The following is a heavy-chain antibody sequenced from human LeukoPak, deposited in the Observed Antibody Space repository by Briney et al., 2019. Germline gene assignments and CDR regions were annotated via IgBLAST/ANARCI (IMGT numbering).Heavy chain of an antibody. V-gene: IGHV4-34*01. D-gene: IGHD1-26*01. CDR3: ARGGRIVGTTPVLDY. J-gene: IGHJ4*02. Sequence: SETLSLTCAVYGASFSGYYWSWIRQPPGKGLEWIGEINHRGSTNYNPSLKSRVTISVDTSKNQFSLNLSSVTAADTAVYYCARGGRIVGTTPVLDYWDQGTLATVSS. CDR1: GASFSGYY. CDR2: INHRGST.